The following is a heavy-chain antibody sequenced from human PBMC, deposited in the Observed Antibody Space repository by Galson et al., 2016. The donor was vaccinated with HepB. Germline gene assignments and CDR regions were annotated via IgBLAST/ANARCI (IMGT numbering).Heavy chain of an antibody. CDR1: GLIFNQYA. Sequence: SLRLSCAASGLIFNQYAMHWVRQAPGKGLEWVAVISYDGSHKYYADSVKGRFAISRDNSKSSLYLEMNSLRPDEPAVYYCAKGPRGYCSAPICYEPLGYSISWHYDWGKGTLVTVPS. D-gene: IGHD2-2*01. V-gene: IGHV3-30*18. J-gene: IGHJ4*02. CDR3: AKGPRGYCSAPICYEPLGYSISWHYD. CDR2: ISYDGSHK.